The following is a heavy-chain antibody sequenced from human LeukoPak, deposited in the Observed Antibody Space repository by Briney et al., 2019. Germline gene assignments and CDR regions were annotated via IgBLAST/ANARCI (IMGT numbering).Heavy chain of an antibody. Sequence: PGGSLRLSCAASGFTFSSYSMNWVRQAPGKGLEWVSYISSSGSTIYYADSVKGRFTISRDNAKNSLYLQMNSLRVEDTALYHCAKMGGVSESNARTFDPWGRGTLVTVSS. J-gene: IGHJ5*02. CDR3: AKMGGVSESNARTFDP. CDR1: GFTFSSYS. CDR2: ISSSGSTI. D-gene: IGHD3-16*01. V-gene: IGHV3-48*04.